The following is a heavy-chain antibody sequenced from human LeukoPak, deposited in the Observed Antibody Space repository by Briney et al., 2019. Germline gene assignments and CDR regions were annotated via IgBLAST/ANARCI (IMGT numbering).Heavy chain of an antibody. V-gene: IGHV3-64*01. CDR1: GFTFNSYA. CDR3: AREFCSGTSCYKTIDY. D-gene: IGHD2-2*02. CDR2: ISSNGGST. J-gene: IGHJ4*02. Sequence: GGSLRLSCAASGFTFNSYAMHWVRQAPGKGLEYVSAISSNGGSTYYANSVKGRFTISRDNSKNTLYLQMGSLRAEDMAVYYCAREFCSGTSCYKTIDYWGQGTLVTVSS.